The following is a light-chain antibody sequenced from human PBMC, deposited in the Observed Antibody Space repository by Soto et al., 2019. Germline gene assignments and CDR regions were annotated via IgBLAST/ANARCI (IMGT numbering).Light chain of an antibody. CDR1: QNVSRSL. V-gene: IGKV3-20*01. J-gene: IGKJ3*01. Sequence: EIVLTQSPGTLSLSPGERATLSCRASQNVSRSLLAWYQQKPGQAPRPLISGASSRASGIPDRFSGSGSGTDFTLTISRLESEDFAVYYCQSYGDSLFTFGPGTKVDIK. CDR2: GAS. CDR3: QSYGDSLFT.